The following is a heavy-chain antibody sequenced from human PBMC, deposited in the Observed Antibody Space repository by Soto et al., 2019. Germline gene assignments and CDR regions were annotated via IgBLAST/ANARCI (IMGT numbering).Heavy chain of an antibody. CDR3: ARDRSTYGGGGTGEVKENWFDP. D-gene: IGHD2-8*01. J-gene: IGHJ5*02. V-gene: IGHV4-59*01. Sequence: SETPSLTCTVSGGSISHYYWSWIRQSPGKGLEWIGYAYYSGSTDYNPSLKSRVTMSVDTSKNQVSLKLNSVTTADTAVYYCARDRSTYGGGGTGEVKENWFDPWGPGTLVTVSS. CDR2: AYYSGST. CDR1: GGSISHYY.